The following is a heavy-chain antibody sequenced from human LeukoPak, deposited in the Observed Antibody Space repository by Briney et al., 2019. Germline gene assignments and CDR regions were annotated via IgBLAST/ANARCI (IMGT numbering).Heavy chain of an antibody. CDR2: IYYSGST. J-gene: IGHJ4*02. CDR1: GGSISSSSYY. Sequence: PSETLSLTCTVSGGSISSSSYYWGWIRQPPGKGLEWIGGIYYSGSTYYNPSLKSRVTISVDTSKNQFSLKLSSVTAAGTAVYYCARRTIYGSGSYELFDYWGQGTLVTVSS. D-gene: IGHD3-10*01. CDR3: ARRTIYGSGSYELFDY. V-gene: IGHV4-39*01.